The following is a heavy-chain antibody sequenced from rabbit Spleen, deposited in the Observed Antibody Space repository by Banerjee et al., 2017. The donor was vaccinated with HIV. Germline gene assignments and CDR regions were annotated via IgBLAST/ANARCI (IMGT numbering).Heavy chain of an antibody. CDR1: GFPFSNKAV. CDR3: TRDDGSGHYIDGYFNL. Sequence: QEQLVESGGGLVQPEGSLTLTCKASGFPFSNKAVMCWVRQAPGKGLEWIACINAVTGKAVYASWAKGRFTISKTSSTTVTLQVTSLTAADTATYFCTRDDGSGHYIDGYFNLWGQGTLVTVS. D-gene: IGHD1-1*01. CDR2: INAVTGKA. V-gene: IGHV1S45*01. J-gene: IGHJ4*01.